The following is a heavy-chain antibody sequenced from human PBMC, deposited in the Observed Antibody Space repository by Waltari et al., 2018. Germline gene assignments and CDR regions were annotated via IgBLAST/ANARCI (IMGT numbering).Heavy chain of an antibody. CDR1: GFTFSTYW. CDR2: IRQDGSET. V-gene: IGHV3-7*03. CDR3: ARDKIVGPTIFDS. D-gene: IGHD1-26*01. Sequence: EVQLVESGGGLVQPGGSLRLSCAVSGFTFSTYWMSWVRQTPGKGLEWVANIRQDGSETHYVESVKCRFTISRDNSRNSLYLQMNSLRVEDTALYYCARDKIVGPTIFDSWGQGTLVTVSS. J-gene: IGHJ4*02.